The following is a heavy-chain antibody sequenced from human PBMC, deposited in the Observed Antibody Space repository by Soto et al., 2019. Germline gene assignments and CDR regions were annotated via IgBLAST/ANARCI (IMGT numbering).Heavy chain of an antibody. CDR1: GYTFTSYG. Sequence: QVQLVQSGPEVKKPGASVKVSCKASGYTFTSYGISWVRQAPGQGLEWMGWISTYNGNPNYAQKLQGRVTMTTDTSTSTAYMELRSLRSDDTAVFYCARAPLYSTSPKSAFDILGQGTVVTVSS. D-gene: IGHD6-6*01. CDR3: ARAPLYSTSPKSAFDI. J-gene: IGHJ3*02. CDR2: ISTYNGNP. V-gene: IGHV1-18*01.